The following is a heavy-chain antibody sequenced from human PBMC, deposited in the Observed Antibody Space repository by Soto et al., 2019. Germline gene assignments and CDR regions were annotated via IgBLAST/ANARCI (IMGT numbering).Heavy chain of an antibody. V-gene: IGHV4-4*02. CDR3: ARVSGSYYSGMDV. CDR2: IYHSGST. J-gene: IGHJ6*02. Sequence: QVQLQESGPGLVKPSGTLSLTCAVSGGSISSSNWWSWVRQPPGKGLEWIGEIYHSGSTNYNPSPKRRVTISVDKSKNQFSLKLSSVIAADTAVHYCARVSGSYYSGMDVWGQGTTVTVSS. CDR1: GGSISSSNW. D-gene: IGHD1-26*01.